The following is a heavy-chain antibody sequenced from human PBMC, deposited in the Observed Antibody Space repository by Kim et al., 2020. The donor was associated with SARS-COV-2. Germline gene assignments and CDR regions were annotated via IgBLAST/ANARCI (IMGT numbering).Heavy chain of an antibody. J-gene: IGHJ6*02. CDR1: GGSFSGYY. CDR2: INHSGST. D-gene: IGHD3-10*01. CDR3: ARVGITMVRGVIITGFYYYGMDV. Sequence: SETLSLTCAVYGGSFSGYYWSWIRQPPGKGLEWIGEINHSGSTNYNPSLKSRVTISVDTSKNQFSLKLSSVTAADTAVYYCARVGITMVRGVIITGFYYYGMDVWGQGTTVTVSS. V-gene: IGHV4-34*01.